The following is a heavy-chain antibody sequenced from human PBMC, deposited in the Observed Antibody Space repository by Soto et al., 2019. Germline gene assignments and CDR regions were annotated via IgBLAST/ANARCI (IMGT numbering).Heavy chain of an antibody. J-gene: IGHJ4*02. D-gene: IGHD2-8*01. CDR2: LNWNGDNI. Sequence: VQLVESGGGLVEPGRSLRLSCTGSGFSFDDYAFHWVRQRPGKGLEWVSGLNWNGDNIAYADSVRGRFTISRDNGKNSLYLQMNGLRPDDTAFYYCVNGVHLSLQARLDSWGQGTLVTVSS. CDR3: VNGVHLSLQARLDS. CDR1: GFSFDDYA. V-gene: IGHV3-9*01.